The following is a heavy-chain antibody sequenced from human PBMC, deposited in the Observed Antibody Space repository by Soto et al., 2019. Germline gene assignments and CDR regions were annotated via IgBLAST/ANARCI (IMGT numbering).Heavy chain of an antibody. CDR2: ISGNGGFT. CDR1: GFSFSYSA. J-gene: IGHJ3*01. V-gene: IGHV3-23*01. D-gene: IGHD1-1*01. CDR3: VRDTKNAFDV. Sequence: EVQLLESGGGLVQPGGSLRLSCAASGFSFSYSAMSWVRQAPGKGLECVSGISGNGGFTYYADSVKGRFIISRDNSKDTVDLQMNSLRADDTAVYYCVRDTKNAFDVWGQGTVVTVSS.